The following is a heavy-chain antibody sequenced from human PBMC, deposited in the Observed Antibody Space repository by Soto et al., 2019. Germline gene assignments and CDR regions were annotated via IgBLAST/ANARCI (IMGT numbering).Heavy chain of an antibody. D-gene: IGHD6-13*01. J-gene: IGHJ3*02. V-gene: IGHV1-18*01. Sequence: QVQLVQSGAEVKKPGASVKVSCKASGYIFTSYGISWVRKAPGQGPEWMGRISTYNGNTNYVEKLQGRVTMTTDTSTNTAYMELRSLRYDDTAVYYCARDPGYSTTWHQAFDIWGQGTMVTVSS. CDR2: ISTYNGNT. CDR1: GYIFTSYG. CDR3: ARDPGYSTTWHQAFDI.